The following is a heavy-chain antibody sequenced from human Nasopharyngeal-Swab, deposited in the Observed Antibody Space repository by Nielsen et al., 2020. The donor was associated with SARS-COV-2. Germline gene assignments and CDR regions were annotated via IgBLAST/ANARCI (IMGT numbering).Heavy chain of an antibody. CDR3: ARVPEGYYYFDY. CDR2: IYHSGST. V-gene: IGHV4-4*02. Sequence: GSLRLSCAASGFTFSSYSMNWVRQAPGKGLEWIGEIYHSGSTNYNPSLKSRVTISVDKSKNQFSLKLSSVTAADTAVYYCARVPEGYYYFDYWGQGTLVTVSS. D-gene: IGHD6-13*01. CDR1: GFTFSSYSM. J-gene: IGHJ4*02.